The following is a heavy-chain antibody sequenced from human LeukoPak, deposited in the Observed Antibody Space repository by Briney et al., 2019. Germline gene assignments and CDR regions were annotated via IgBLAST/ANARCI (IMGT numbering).Heavy chain of an antibody. Sequence: SETLSLTCTVSGGSISSSNSYWGWIRQPPGKVLEWIGSIYYSGSTYYNPSLKSRVTISVDTSKNQFSPKLSSVTAADTAVYYCARHVVAAAGTEVWFDPWGQGTLVTVSS. CDR2: IYYSGST. CDR1: GGSISSSNSY. CDR3: ARHVVAAAGTEVWFDP. D-gene: IGHD6-13*01. V-gene: IGHV4-39*01. J-gene: IGHJ5*02.